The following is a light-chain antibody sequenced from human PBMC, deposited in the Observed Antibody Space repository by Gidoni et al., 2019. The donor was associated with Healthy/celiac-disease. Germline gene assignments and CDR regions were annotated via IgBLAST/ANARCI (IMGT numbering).Light chain of an antibody. CDR2: WAS. Sequence: DIVMTQSPDSLAVSPGERATSNCKSSQSVLYSSNNKNYLAWYQQKPRQPPKLLIYWASTRASGVPDRFGGSGSGTDFTLPISSLQAEDVAVYYCQQYYSTPPYTFGQXTKLEIK. CDR3: QQYYSTPPYT. J-gene: IGKJ2*01. V-gene: IGKV4-1*01. CDR1: QSVLYSSNNKNY.